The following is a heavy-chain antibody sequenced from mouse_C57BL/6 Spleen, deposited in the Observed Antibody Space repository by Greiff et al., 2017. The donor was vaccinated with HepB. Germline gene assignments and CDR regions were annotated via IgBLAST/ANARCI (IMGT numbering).Heavy chain of an antibody. Sequence: QVQLKESGPELVKPGASVKISCKASGYSFTSYYIHWVKQRPGQGLEWIGWIYPGSGNTKYNEKFKGKATLTADTSSSTAYMQLSSLTSEDSAVYYCAREGASGFAYWGQGTLVTVSA. V-gene: IGHV1-66*01. CDR3: AREGASGFAY. CDR2: IYPGSGNT. CDR1: GYSFTSYY. J-gene: IGHJ3*01.